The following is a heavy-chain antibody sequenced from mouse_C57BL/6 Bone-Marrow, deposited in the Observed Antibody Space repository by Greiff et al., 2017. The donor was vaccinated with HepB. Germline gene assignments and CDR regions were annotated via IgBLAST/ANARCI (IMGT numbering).Heavy chain of an antibody. CDR2: IYPRSGNT. CDR3: AREGITTVVATGVFDY. V-gene: IGHV1-81*01. D-gene: IGHD1-1*01. J-gene: IGHJ2*01. CDR1: GYTFTSYG. Sequence: VKLQESGAELARPGASVKLSCKASGYTFTSYGISWVKQRTGQGLEWIGEIYPRSGNTYYNEKFKGKATLTADKSSSTAYMELRSLTSEDSAVYFCAREGITTVVATGVFDYWGQGTTLTVSS.